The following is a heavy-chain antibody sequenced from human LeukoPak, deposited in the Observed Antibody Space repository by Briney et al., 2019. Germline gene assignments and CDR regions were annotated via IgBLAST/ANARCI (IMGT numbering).Heavy chain of an antibody. D-gene: IGHD2-15*01. J-gene: IGHJ6*02. CDR1: GFTFSTNW. CDR2: INSDGSST. Sequence: GGSLRLSCAASGFTFSTNWMHWVRQAPGKGLVWVSRINSDGSSTSYADSVKGRFTISRDNAKNTLYLQMNSLRAEDTAVYYCARDRGYCSGGSCYNYYGMDVWGQGTTVTVSS. V-gene: IGHV3-74*01. CDR3: ARDRGYCSGGSCYNYYGMDV.